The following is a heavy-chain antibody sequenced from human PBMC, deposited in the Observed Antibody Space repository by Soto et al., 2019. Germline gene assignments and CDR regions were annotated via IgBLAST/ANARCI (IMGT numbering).Heavy chain of an antibody. J-gene: IGHJ4*02. V-gene: IGHV3-30*03. D-gene: IGHD3-10*01. CDR2: ISYDGSNK. CDR3: VGGQYYFDY. CDR1: GFPCTTYG. Sequence: QVQLVESGGGVVQPGRSLRLSCAASGFPCTTYGMHWVREGPGKWLEWVAVISYDGSNKYYADSVKGRFTISRDNSNNTLYLQMNSLRPEDTALYYCVGGQYYFDYRGQGTLVTVSS.